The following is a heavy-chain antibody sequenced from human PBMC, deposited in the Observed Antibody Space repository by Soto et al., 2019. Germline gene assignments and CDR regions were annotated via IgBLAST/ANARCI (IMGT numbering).Heavy chain of an antibody. CDR2: ISSSGTII. CDR1: GFSFSYYQ. J-gene: IGHJ4*02. D-gene: IGHD3-22*01. V-gene: IGHV3-11*01. CDR3: ARDLGYYDSSGYFDY. Sequence: GGSLRLSCAASGFSFSYYQMSWIRQSPGKGLEWVSYISSSGTIIYYADSVKGRFTISRDNAKKSLYLQMNSLRAEDTAMYYCARDLGYYDSSGYFDYWGQGTLVTVSS.